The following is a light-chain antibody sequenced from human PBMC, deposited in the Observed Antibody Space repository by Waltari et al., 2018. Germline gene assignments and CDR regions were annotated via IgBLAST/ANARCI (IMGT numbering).Light chain of an antibody. CDR3: GAWDDSLKGYV. J-gene: IGLJ1*01. V-gene: IGLV1-44*01. Sequence: QSVLTQPPSASGTPGQMVTISCSGSRSNLGSNPVNWFRQFPGTAPNLLMCSDNQRPSGVPDRFSGSKSGTSASLAISGLQSEDEADYYCGAWDDSLKGYVFGTGTKVTVL. CDR1: RSNLGSNP. CDR2: SDN.